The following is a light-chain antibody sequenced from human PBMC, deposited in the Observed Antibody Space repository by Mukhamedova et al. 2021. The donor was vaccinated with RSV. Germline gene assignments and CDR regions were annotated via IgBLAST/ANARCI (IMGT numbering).Light chain of an antibody. CDR2: DVS. Sequence: WYQRRVHGKPPKLLIYDVSNFDRGVPSRFSGSGSGTEFTLTISSLQPEDFASYYCQHFSSYPLSFGPGTKVDV. J-gene: IGKJ3*01. V-gene: IGKV1-13*02. CDR3: QHFSSYPLS.